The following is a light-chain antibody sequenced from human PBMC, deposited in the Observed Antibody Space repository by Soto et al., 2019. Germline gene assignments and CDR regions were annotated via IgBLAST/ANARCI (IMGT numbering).Light chain of an antibody. V-gene: IGKV1-12*01. J-gene: IGKJ1*01. CDR1: QGIGSW. CDR3: QQANSFPWT. CDR2: AAS. Sequence: DIQMTQSPSSVSASVGDRVTITCRASQGIGSWLAWYQQKPGQAPKLLIYAASSLQSGVPSRFSGSGSGTDFTLTISSLQPEDVATYYCQQANSFPWTFGRGTKVEIK.